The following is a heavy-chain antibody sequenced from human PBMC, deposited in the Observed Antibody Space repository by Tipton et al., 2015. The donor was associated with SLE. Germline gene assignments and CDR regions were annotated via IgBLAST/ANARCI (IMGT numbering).Heavy chain of an antibody. J-gene: IGHJ4*02. V-gene: IGHV4-59*08. CDR2: IHYRGTT. CDR1: GGSFSNYY. CDR3: ASYSYDSSGSTHFDY. Sequence: TLSLTCTVSGGSFSNYYWSWIRQPPGKGLEYIAYIHYRGTTNYNASLKSRVTISLDTSNNQFSLRLSSMTAADTAMYYCASYSYDSSGSTHFDYWGQGTLVTVSS. D-gene: IGHD3-22*01.